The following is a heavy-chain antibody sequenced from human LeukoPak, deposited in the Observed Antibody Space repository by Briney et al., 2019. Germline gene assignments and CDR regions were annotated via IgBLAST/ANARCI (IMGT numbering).Heavy chain of an antibody. CDR2: INSDVSTT. V-gene: IGHV3-74*01. CDR1: XFTXXSYG. Sequence: SXFTXXSYGMHWVRQAPGKGLVWVSRINSDVSTTTYADSVKGRFTISRDNSKNTLYLQMNSLRAEDTAVYYCARDGRGRDPYYYYYMAVWGKGTTVTVSS. CDR3: ARDGRGRDPYYYYYMAV. J-gene: IGHJ6*03.